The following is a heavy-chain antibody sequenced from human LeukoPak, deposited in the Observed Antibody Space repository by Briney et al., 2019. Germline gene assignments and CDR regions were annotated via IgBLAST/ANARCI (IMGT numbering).Heavy chain of an antibody. Sequence: PSETLSLTCTVSGGSISSGGYYWSWIRQPPGRGLEWIGYIYHSGSTYYNPSLKSRVTISVETSKNQFSLKLSSVTAADTAVYYCARHGKARIAAAIFDYWGQGTLVTVSS. V-gene: IGHV4-30-2*01. CDR3: ARHGKARIAAAIFDY. CDR2: IYHSGST. D-gene: IGHD6-13*01. CDR1: GGSISSGGYY. J-gene: IGHJ4*02.